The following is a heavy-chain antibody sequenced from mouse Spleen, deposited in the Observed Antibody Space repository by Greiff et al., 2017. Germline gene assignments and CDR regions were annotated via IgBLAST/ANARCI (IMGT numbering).Heavy chain of an antibody. D-gene: IGHD3-1*01. Sequence: EVKLVESGGGLVKLGGSPKLSCAASGFTFSSYAMSWVRQTPEKRLEWVATISSGGGNTYYPDSVKGRFTISRDNAKNTLYLQMSSLKSEDTAMYYCARHPLRSYYFDYWGQGTTLTVSS. CDR3: ARHPLRSYYFDY. V-gene: IGHV5-9*04. CDR1: GFTFSSYA. J-gene: IGHJ2*01. CDR2: ISSGGGNT.